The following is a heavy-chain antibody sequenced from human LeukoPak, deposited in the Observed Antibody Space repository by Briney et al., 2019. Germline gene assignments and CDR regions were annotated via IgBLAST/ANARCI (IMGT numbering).Heavy chain of an antibody. V-gene: IGHV1-46*01. CDR2: IFLSSGNT. Sequence: ASVKVSCKASGHTFTNDHVHWVRQAPGQGLEWMGVIFLSSGNTNYAQRFRARVTVTTDTSMSTVYMELSSLISDDTAVYYCAREREGSSFDYWGQGTLVTVST. CDR1: GHTFTNDH. J-gene: IGHJ4*02. D-gene: IGHD2-15*01. CDR3: AREREGSSFDY.